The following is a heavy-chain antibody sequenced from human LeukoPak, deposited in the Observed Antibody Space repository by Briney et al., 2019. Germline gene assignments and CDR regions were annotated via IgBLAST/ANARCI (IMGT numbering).Heavy chain of an antibody. D-gene: IGHD2-15*01. CDR2: IYYSGST. V-gene: IGHV4-39*07. CDR3: ARGAGYCSGGSCYSDWYFDL. J-gene: IGHJ2*01. CDR1: GGSISSSSYY. Sequence: SETLSLTCTVSGGSISSSSYYWGWIRQPPGKGLEWIGSIYYSGSTYYNPSLKSRVTISVDTSKNQFSLKLSSVTAADTAVYYCARGAGYCSGGSCYSDWYFDLWGRGTLVTVSS.